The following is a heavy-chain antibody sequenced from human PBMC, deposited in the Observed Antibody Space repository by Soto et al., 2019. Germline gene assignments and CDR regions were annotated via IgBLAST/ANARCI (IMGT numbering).Heavy chain of an antibody. CDR3: ARVRPRYCSGGGCYSATVFDP. V-gene: IGHV1-46*01. CDR1: GYTFTSYY. Sequence: GASVKVSCKASGYTFTSYYMHWVRQAPGQGLEWMGIINPSGGSTSYAQKFQGRVTMTRDTSTSTVYMELSSLRSEDTAVYYCARVRPRYCSGGGCYSATVFDPWGQGTLVTVSS. J-gene: IGHJ5*02. D-gene: IGHD2-15*01. CDR2: INPSGGST.